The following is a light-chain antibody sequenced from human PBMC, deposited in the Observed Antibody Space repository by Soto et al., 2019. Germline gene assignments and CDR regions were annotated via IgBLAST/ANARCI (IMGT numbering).Light chain of an antibody. V-gene: IGKV1-27*01. CDR1: QGISNY. CDR2: TAS. J-gene: IGKJ4*01. Sequence: DIQMTQSPSSLSASVGDRVTITCRASQGISNYLAWYQPKPGKVPKILIYTASTFQSGVPSRFSGSGSGTDFTRTISSLPPEDVATYYCQKYNSAPLTFGGGTKVEIK. CDR3: QKYNSAPLT.